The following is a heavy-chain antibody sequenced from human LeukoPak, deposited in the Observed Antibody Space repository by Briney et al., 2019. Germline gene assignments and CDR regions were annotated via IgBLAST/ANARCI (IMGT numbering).Heavy chain of an antibody. CDR1: GFTFSSYA. J-gene: IGHJ4*02. Sequence: GGSLRLSCAASGFTFSSYAMSWVRQAPGKGLEWVSAISGSGGSTYYADSVKGRFTMSRDNSKNTLYLQMNSLRAEDTAVYYCAKDENYYDSSGYLFWGQGTLVTVSS. V-gene: IGHV3-23*01. CDR3: AKDENYYDSSGYLF. D-gene: IGHD3-22*01. CDR2: ISGSGGST.